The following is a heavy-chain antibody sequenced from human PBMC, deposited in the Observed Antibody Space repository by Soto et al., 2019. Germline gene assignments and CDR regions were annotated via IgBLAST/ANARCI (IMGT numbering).Heavy chain of an antibody. V-gene: IGHV3-48*02. Sequence: PGGSLRLSCVASGFSFSNYNMNWVRQAPGKGLEWVSYITDSSDTVHYADSVRGRFTISRDNAESSLYLQMNSLRDEDTAVYFCARDFGHGYYLDYWGRGTPVTVSS. CDR3: ARDFGHGYYLDY. D-gene: IGHD3-3*01. CDR1: GFSFSNYN. CDR2: ITDSSDTV. J-gene: IGHJ4*02.